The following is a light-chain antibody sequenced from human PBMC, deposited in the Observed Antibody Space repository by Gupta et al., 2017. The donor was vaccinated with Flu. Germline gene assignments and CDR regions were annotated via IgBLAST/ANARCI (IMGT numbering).Light chain of an antibody. CDR1: RATSST. CDR2: ATS. J-gene: IGKJ1*01. CDR3: QQLESYPPT. V-gene: IGKV1-9*01. Sequence: PPFPPAWEAAVSPLLVGAGRATSSTLAGINHTPGKAPKLLIYATSTLQSGVPSRFSGSGSGTEFTLTISSLQPEDFATYYCQQLESYPPTFGQGTKVEIK.